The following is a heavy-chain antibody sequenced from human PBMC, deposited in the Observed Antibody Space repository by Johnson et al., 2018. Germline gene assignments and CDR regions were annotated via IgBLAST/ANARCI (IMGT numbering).Heavy chain of an antibody. V-gene: IGHV3-23*01. CDR2: ISGSGGST. J-gene: IGHJ6*02. CDR1: GFTVSSNY. CDR3: ARARGVVVPAAENYYYYGMDV. D-gene: IGHD2-2*01. Sequence: EVQLLESGGGLVQPGGSLRLSCAASGFTVSSNYMSWVRQAPGKGLEWVSAISGSGGSTYYADSVKGRFTISRDNSKNTLYLQMNSLRAEDTAVYYCARARGVVVPAAENYYYYGMDVWGQGTTVTVSS.